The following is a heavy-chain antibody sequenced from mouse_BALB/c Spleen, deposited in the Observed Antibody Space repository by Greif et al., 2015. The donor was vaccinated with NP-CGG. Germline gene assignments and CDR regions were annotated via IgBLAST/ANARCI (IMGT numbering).Heavy chain of an antibody. CDR3: ARTGYYYAKDY. J-gene: IGHJ4*01. Sequence: VQLQQSGPELVKPGASVKMSCKASGYTFTSYVMHWVKQKPGQGLEWIGYINPYNDGTKYNEKFKGKATLTSDKSSSTAYMELSSLASEDSAVYYCARTGYYYAKDYWGQGTSVTVSS. CDR1: GYTFTSYV. D-gene: IGHD4-1*01. V-gene: IGHV1-14*01. CDR2: INPYNDGT.